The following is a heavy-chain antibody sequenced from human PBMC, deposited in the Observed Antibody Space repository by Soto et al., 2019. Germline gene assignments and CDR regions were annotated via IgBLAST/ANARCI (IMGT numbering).Heavy chain of an antibody. Sequence: QVQLVQSGAEVKKPGSSVKVSCKASGGTFSSYAISWVRQAPGQGLEWMGGIIPIFGTANYAQKFQGRVTIXXXXXXXXXYMELSSLRSEDTAVYYCARDYKAAAGHNWFDPWGQGTLVTVSS. CDR1: GGTFSSYA. CDR2: IIPIFGTA. D-gene: IGHD6-13*01. V-gene: IGHV1-69*01. CDR3: ARDYKAAAGHNWFDP. J-gene: IGHJ5*02.